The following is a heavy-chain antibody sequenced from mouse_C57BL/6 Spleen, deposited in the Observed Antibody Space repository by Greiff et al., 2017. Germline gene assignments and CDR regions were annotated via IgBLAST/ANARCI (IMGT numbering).Heavy chain of an antibody. V-gene: IGHV1-26*01. D-gene: IGHD1-1*01. Sequence: EVQLQQSGPELVKISCKASGYTFTDYYMNWVKQSHGKSLEWIGDINPNNGGTSYNQKFKGKATLTVDKSSSTAYMELRSLTSEDSAVYYCAIYYYGSSLYAMDYWGQGTSVTVSS. CDR1: GYTFTDYY. J-gene: IGHJ4*01. CDR2: INPNNGGT. CDR3: AIYYYGSSLYAMDY.